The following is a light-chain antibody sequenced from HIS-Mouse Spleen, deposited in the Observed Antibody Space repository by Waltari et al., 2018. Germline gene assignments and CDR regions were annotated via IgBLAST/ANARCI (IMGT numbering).Light chain of an antibody. CDR3: SSYTSRSV. V-gene: IGLV2-14*03. CDR1: SSDVGGYHY. CDR2: DVS. J-gene: IGLJ1*01. Sequence: QSALTQPASVSGSPGQSITISCTGTSSDVGGYHYVSWYQQHPGKAPKLMIYDVSNRPSGVSNRFSGSKSGNTASLTISGLQAEDEADYYCSSYTSRSVFGTGTKVTVL.